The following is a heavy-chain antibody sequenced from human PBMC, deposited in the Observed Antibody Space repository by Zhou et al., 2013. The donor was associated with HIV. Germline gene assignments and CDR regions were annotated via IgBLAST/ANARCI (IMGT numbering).Heavy chain of an antibody. CDR1: GGTFSSYA. Sequence: QVQLVQSGAEVKKPGSSVKVSCKASGGTFSSYAINWVRQAPGQGLEWMGGIIPIFATANYAQKFQGRVTITTDESTSTAYMELSSLRSEDTAVYYCAREQGGGQVAGEGRGSDPWGLGEPWSPVSS. V-gene: IGHV1-69*05. CDR2: IIPIFATA. CDR3: AREQGGGQVAGEGRGSDP. J-gene: IGHJ5*02. D-gene: IGHD3-10*01.